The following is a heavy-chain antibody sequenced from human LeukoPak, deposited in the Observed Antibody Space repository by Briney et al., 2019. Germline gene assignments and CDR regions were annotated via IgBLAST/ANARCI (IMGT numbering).Heavy chain of an antibody. Sequence: GSLRLSCAASGFTFSSYSMNWVRQAPGKGLEWIGEINHSGSTNYNPSLKSRVTISVDTSKNQFSLKLSSVTAADTAVYYCARGTYHYGDKLHARPRKFDYWGQGTLVTVSS. D-gene: IGHD4-17*01. CDR1: GFTFSSYS. J-gene: IGHJ4*02. CDR3: ARGTYHYGDKLHARPRKFDY. V-gene: IGHV4-34*01. CDR2: INHSGST.